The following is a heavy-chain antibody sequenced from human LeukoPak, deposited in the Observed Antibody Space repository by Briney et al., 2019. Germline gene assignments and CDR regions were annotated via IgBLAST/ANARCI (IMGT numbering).Heavy chain of an antibody. D-gene: IGHD2-21*02. Sequence: GASVKVSCKASGYTLTDNYIHWVRQAPGQGLEWMGWINPRSGGTSYGQKFQGRVTVTRDTSISTAYMELSSLTSDDTAVYYCGRVAYCGSGCYYYFDYWGQGTLVTVSS. J-gene: IGHJ4*02. CDR2: INPRSGGT. CDR3: GRVAYCGSGCYYYFDY. CDR1: GYTLTDNY. V-gene: IGHV1-2*02.